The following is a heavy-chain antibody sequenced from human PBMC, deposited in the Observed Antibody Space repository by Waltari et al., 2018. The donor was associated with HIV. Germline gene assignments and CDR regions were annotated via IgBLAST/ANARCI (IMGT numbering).Heavy chain of an antibody. CDR1: GYTFTSYG. Sequence: QVQLVQSGAEVKKPGASVKVSCKASGYTFTSYGISWVRQAPGQGLEWMGWISAYNGNTNYAQKLQGRVTMTTDTSTSTAYMELRSLRSDDTAVYYCARSGFDYGDYSTNYYYYGMDVWGQGTTVTVSS. CDR3: ARSGFDYGDYSTNYYYYGMDV. V-gene: IGHV1-18*01. CDR2: ISAYNGNT. J-gene: IGHJ6*02. D-gene: IGHD4-17*01.